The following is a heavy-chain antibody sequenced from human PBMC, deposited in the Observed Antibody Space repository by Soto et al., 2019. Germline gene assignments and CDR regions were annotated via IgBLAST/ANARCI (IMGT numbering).Heavy chain of an antibody. CDR1: GFSLSTSGVG. CDR3: ALCTFSSGWYYRPYWFDP. V-gene: IGHV2-5*02. J-gene: IGHJ5*02. D-gene: IGHD6-13*01. Sequence: QITLKESGPTLVKPTQTLTLTCTFSGFSLSTSGVGVGWIRQPPGKALEWLALMYWDDDKRYSPSLKSRLTLTRDPSKHQVVLTTTNMDPVDPATSSCALCTFSSGWYYRPYWFDPWGQGTLVTVSS. CDR2: MYWDDDK.